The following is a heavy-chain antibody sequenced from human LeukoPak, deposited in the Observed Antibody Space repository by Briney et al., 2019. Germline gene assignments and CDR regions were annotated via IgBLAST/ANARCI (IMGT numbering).Heavy chain of an antibody. Sequence: SETLSLSCTVSGGSISSYYWSWIRQPPGKGLEWIGYIYYSGSTHYNPSLKSRVTISVDTSKNQFSLKLSSVTAADTAVYYCARVGRQWLVTDYWGQGTLVTVSS. CDR2: IYYSGST. V-gene: IGHV4-59*01. CDR3: ARVGRQWLVTDY. CDR1: GGSISSYY. J-gene: IGHJ4*02. D-gene: IGHD6-19*01.